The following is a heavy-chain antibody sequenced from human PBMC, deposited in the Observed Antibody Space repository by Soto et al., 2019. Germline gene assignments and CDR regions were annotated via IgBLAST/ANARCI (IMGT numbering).Heavy chain of an antibody. CDR3: AKDHVKGDYIWGSYRTLFDY. J-gene: IGHJ4*02. CDR2: ISGSGGST. Sequence: GGSLRLSCAASGFTFSSYAMSWVRQAPGKGLEWVSAISGSGGSTYYADSVKGRFTISRDNSKNTLYLQMNSLRAEDTAVYYCAKDHVKGDYIWGSYRTLFDYWGQGTLVTVSS. CDR1: GFTFSSYA. V-gene: IGHV3-23*01. D-gene: IGHD3-16*02.